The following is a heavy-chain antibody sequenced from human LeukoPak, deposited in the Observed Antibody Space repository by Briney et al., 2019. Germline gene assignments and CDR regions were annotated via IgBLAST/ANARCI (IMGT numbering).Heavy chain of an antibody. CDR1: GFTFSSNG. CDR2: ISGSGGST. Sequence: GGTLRLSCAASGFTFSSNGMSWVRQAPGKGLEWVSGISGSGGSTFYADSVKGRFTFSRDNSKNTLYLQMNSLRAEDTAVYYCAKGIAVAGTGFDYWGQGTLVTVSS. J-gene: IGHJ4*02. D-gene: IGHD6-19*01. V-gene: IGHV3-23*01. CDR3: AKGIAVAGTGFDY.